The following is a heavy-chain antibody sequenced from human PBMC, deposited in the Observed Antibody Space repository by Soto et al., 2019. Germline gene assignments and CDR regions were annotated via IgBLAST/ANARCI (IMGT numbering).Heavy chain of an antibody. CDR1: GFTFSGSA. Sequence: EVPLVESGGGLVQPGGSLKLSCAASGFTFSGSAMHWVRQASGKGLEWVGRIRSKANSYATAYAASVKGRFTISRDDSKNTAYLQINSLKTEDTAVYYCTRHVLRYFDWTPGGMDVWGQGTTVTVSS. CDR2: IRSKANSYAT. D-gene: IGHD3-9*01. CDR3: TRHVLRYFDWTPGGMDV. J-gene: IGHJ6*02. V-gene: IGHV3-73*02.